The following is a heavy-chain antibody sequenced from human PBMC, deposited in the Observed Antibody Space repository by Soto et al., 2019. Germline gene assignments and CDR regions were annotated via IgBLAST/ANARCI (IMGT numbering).Heavy chain of an antibody. CDR2: IYHSGSA. J-gene: IGHJ4*02. CDR1: GDSISSGGYS. Sequence: PSETLSLTCAVSGDSISSGGYSWSWIRRPPGKGLEWIGYIYHSGSASYNPSLKSRVTISVDGSKNRFSLQLSSVTAADTAVYYCARGRLLPAVNFDYWGQGALVTVSS. D-gene: IGHD2-2*01. V-gene: IGHV4-30-2*01. CDR3: ARGRLLPAVNFDY.